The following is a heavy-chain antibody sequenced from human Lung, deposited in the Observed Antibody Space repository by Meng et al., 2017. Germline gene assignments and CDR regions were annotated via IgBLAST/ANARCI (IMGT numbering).Heavy chain of an antibody. CDR1: GGSISSCNYY. CDR3: ARGQKGYFDL. Sequence: QVQAAGPGPGMAKPSHTLFLSCSGSGGSISSCNYYWSWIRPPPGKGLEWSGHIYNSGSTYYNPSLKSRITISVDTSKNQFSLKLSSVTAADTAVYYCARGQKGYFDLWGRGTLVTVSS. V-gene: IGHV4-30-4*08. CDR2: IYNSGST. J-gene: IGHJ2*01.